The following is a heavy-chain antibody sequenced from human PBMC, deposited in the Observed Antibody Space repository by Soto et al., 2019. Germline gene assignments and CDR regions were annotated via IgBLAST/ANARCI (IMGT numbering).Heavy chain of an antibody. D-gene: IGHD3-10*01. CDR2: ISSSSSYI. Sequence: GGSLRLSCAASGFTFSSYSMNWVRQAPGKGLEWVSSISSSSSYIYYADSVKGRFTISRDNAKNSLYLQMNSLRAEDTAVYYCARARRITMVRGVISNDAFDIWGQGTMVTVSS. V-gene: IGHV3-21*01. CDR3: ARARRITMVRGVISNDAFDI. CDR1: GFTFSSYS. J-gene: IGHJ3*02.